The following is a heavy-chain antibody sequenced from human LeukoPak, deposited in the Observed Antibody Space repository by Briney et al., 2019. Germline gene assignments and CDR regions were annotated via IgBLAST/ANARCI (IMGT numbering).Heavy chain of an antibody. J-gene: IGHJ3*02. D-gene: IGHD2-2*01. Sequence: SETLSLTCTVSGGSFGTDSWNWIRQPPGKELEWIGYIYYSGSTKYKPSLKSRVTLSVDTSKNQFSLKLYSVTVADTAVYYCARAVGYCTSSACYDNAFDIWGQGTMVTVSS. CDR1: GGSFGTDS. V-gene: IGHV4-59*01. CDR3: ARAVGYCTSSACYDNAFDI. CDR2: IYYSGST.